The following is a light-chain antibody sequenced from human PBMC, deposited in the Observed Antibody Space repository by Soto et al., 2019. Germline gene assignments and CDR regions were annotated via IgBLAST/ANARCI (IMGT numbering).Light chain of an antibody. Sequence: EIVLTQSPGTLSLSPGERATLSCRASQSVSSSYLAWYQQKPGQAPRLLIYGASSRATGIPGRFSGSGSGTDFTLTISRLEPEDFEVYYCQQYGDSPVTLGQGTKVDIK. CDR3: QQYGDSPVT. CDR1: QSVSSSY. V-gene: IGKV3-20*01. CDR2: GAS. J-gene: IGKJ1*01.